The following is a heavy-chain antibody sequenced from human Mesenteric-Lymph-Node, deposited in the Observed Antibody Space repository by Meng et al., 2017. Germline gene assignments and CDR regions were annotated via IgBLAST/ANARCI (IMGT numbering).Heavy chain of an antibody. CDR2: IKQDGSEK. CDR1: GFTFSSYW. CDR3: AAGAGWLIDY. Sequence: GESLKISCAASGFTFSSYWMSWVRQAPGKGLEWVANIKQDGSEKYYVDSVKGRFTISRDNAKNSLYLQINSLRAEDTAVYYCAAGAGWLIDYWGQGTLVTVSS. D-gene: IGHD4/OR15-4a*01. V-gene: IGHV3-7*01. J-gene: IGHJ4*02.